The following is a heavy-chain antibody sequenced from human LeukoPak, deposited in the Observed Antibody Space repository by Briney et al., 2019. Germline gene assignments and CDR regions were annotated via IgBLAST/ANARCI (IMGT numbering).Heavy chain of an antibody. J-gene: IGHJ4*02. Sequence: GGSLRLSCAASGFIFRNYPIHWVRQAPGKGLEWVAVISYDGSNKYYADSVKGRFTISRDNSKNTLYLQMNSLRAEDTAVYYCARAMSPYSYAPLCDYWGQGTLVTVSS. CDR3: ARAMSPYSYAPLCDY. CDR1: GFIFRNYP. V-gene: IGHV3-30-3*01. CDR2: ISYDGSNK. D-gene: IGHD5-18*01.